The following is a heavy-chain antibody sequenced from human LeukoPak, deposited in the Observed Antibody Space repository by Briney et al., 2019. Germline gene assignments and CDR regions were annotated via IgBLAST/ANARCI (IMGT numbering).Heavy chain of an antibody. CDR2: VYNSGST. CDR1: GGSLSTYY. CDR3: ARSIDSSGYCSFYY. J-gene: IGHJ4*02. V-gene: IGHV4-59*07. Sequence: SDTLSLTCTVSGGSLSTYYWRWVRQPPAKGLEWIGFVYNSGSTNSNPSLKSRVTISVDTSKNQFSLKLSSVTAADTAVYYCARSIDSSGYCSFYYWGQGTLVTVSS. D-gene: IGHD3-22*01.